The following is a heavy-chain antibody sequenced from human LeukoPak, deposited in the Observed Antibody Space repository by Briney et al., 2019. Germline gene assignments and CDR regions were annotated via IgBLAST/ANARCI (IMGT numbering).Heavy chain of an antibody. CDR2: ISGSGGST. Sequence: GGSLRLSCAASGFTFSSYAMSWVRQAPGKGLEWVSAISGSGGSTYYADSVKGRFTISRDNSKNTLYLQMNSLRAEDTAVYYYANPLRYFDWLTPPINNWFDPWGQGTLVTVSS. CDR1: GFTFSSYA. CDR3: ANPLRYFDWLTPPINNWFDP. J-gene: IGHJ5*02. D-gene: IGHD3-9*01. V-gene: IGHV3-23*01.